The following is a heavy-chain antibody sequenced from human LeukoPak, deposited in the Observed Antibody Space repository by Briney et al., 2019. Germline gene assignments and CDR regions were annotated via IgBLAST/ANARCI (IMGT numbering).Heavy chain of an antibody. D-gene: IGHD3-22*01. CDR1: GGTFSSYA. J-gene: IGHJ4*02. Sequence: SVKVSCKASGGTFSSYAISWVRQAPGQGLEWMGRIIPILGIANYAQKFQGRVTITADKSTSTAYMGLSSLRSEDTAVYFCAREGYYDSGGNYYRLFYFDYWGQGTLVTVSS. CDR2: IIPILGIA. CDR3: AREGYYDSGGNYYRLFYFDY. V-gene: IGHV1-69*04.